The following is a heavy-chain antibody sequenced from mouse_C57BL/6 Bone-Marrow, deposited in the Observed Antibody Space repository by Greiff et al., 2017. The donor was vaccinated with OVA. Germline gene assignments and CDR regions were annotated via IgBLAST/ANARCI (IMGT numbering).Heavy chain of an antibody. CDR3: ARRYYGSSYSYWYFDV. CDR2: IYPGSGST. J-gene: IGHJ1*03. Sequence: QVQLQQSGAELVKPGASVKMSCKASGYTFTSYWITWVKQRPGQGLEWIGDIYPGSGSTNYNEKFKSKATLTVDTSSSTAYMQLSSLTSEDSAVYYCARRYYGSSYSYWYFDVWGTGTTVTVSS. V-gene: IGHV1-55*01. D-gene: IGHD1-1*01. CDR1: GYTFTSYW.